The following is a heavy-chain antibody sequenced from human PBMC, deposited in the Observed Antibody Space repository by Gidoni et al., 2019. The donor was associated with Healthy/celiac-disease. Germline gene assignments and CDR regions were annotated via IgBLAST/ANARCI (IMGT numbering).Heavy chain of an antibody. Sequence: EVQLVESGGGLVKPGGSLRLSCAASGFTFRSYWMSWVRQAPGKGLEWVANIKQDGSEKYYVDSVKGRFTISRDNAKNSLYLQMNSLRAEDTAVYYCAREGKVTSHYYYYGMDVWGQGTTVTVSS. J-gene: IGHJ6*02. CDR1: GFTFRSYW. D-gene: IGHD2-21*02. CDR2: IKQDGSEK. CDR3: AREGKVTSHYYYYGMDV. V-gene: IGHV3-7*01.